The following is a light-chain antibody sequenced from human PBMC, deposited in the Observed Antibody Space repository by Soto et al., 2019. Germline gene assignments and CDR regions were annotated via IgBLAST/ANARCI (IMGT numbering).Light chain of an antibody. Sequence: DIVMTQPPLSLPVTPGEPASFSCRSSQSLLHSNGYNYLDWYLQKPGQSPQLLIYLGSSRASGVPDRFSGSGSGTDFTLKISRVEAEDVGVYYCMQALQTPPTFGQGTKLEIK. CDR3: MQALQTPPT. CDR2: LGS. CDR1: QSLLHSNGYNY. V-gene: IGKV2-28*01. J-gene: IGKJ2*01.